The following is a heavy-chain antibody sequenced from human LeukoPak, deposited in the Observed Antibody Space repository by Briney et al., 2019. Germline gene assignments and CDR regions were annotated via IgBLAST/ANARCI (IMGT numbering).Heavy chain of an antibody. CDR1: GYTFTSYG. J-gene: IGHJ5*02. CDR3: ARSSNTSGWYTDNWFDP. Sequence: GASVKVSCKASGYTFTSYGISWVRQAPGQGLEWMGWISAYNGNTNYAQKLQGRVTMTTDISTRTAYMELRSLRSDDTAVYYCARSSNTSGWYTDNWFDPWGQGTLVTVSS. D-gene: IGHD6-19*01. CDR2: ISAYNGNT. V-gene: IGHV1-18*01.